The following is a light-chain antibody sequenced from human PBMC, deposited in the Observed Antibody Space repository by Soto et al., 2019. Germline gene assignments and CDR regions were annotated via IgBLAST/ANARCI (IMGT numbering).Light chain of an antibody. CDR3: QQYNNWPPWK. Sequence: EIVMTNSPATLSVTQGERATLSCRASQSVSSNLAWYQQKPGQAPRLLIYDASNRATGIPARFSGSGSGTDFTLTISSLEPEDFAVYYCQQYNNWPPWKFGQVTRLEIK. V-gene: IGKV3D-15*01. CDR1: QSVSSN. CDR2: DAS. J-gene: IGKJ5*01.